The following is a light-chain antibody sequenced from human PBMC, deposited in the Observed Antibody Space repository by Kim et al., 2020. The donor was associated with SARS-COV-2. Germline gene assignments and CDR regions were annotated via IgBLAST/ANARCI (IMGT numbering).Light chain of an antibody. CDR3: QAWDSSLWV. J-gene: IGLJ3*02. V-gene: IGLV3-1*01. Sequence: SYELTQPPSVSVSPGQTATITCSGDKLGDKYACWYQQKPGQSPVLVIYQDNKRPSGTPDRFSGSNSGNTATLTISGTQAMDEADYYCQAWDSSLWVFGGGTRLTVL. CDR1: KLGDKY. CDR2: QDN.